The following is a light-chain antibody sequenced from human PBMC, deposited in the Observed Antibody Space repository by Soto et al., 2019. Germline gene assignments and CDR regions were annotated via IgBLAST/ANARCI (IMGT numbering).Light chain of an antibody. CDR2: GAS. CDR3: QQYIDWPLIT. Sequence: IVMTQSPATLSVSPGERATLSCRASQSISGTLAWYQQKPGQAPRLLIHGASTRATGIPARFSGSESGTEFSLTISSLQSEDFAIYYCQQYIDWPLITFDQGTRLEMK. CDR1: QSISGT. J-gene: IGKJ5*01. V-gene: IGKV3-15*01.